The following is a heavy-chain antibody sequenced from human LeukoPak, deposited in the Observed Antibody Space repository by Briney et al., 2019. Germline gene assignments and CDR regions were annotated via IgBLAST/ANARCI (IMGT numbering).Heavy chain of an antibody. CDR2: ISYDGSNK. J-gene: IGHJ5*02. V-gene: IGHV3-30-3*01. Sequence: GGSLRLSCAASGFTFSSYAMHWVRQAPGKGLEWVAVISYDGSNKYYADSVKGRFTISRDNSKNTLYLQMNSLRAEDTAVYYCARALELLNWFDPWGQGTLVTVSS. D-gene: IGHD1-7*01. CDR3: ARALELLNWFDP. CDR1: GFTFSSYA.